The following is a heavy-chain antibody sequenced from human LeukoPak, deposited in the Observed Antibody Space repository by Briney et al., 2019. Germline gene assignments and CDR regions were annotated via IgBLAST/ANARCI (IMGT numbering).Heavy chain of an antibody. J-gene: IGHJ5*02. CDR3: ARVPMVRGVMEGINWFDP. CDR1: GYTFSSYD. Sequence: ASVKVSCKASGYTFSSYDINWVRQATGQGLEWMGWMNPNSGDRGYAQKFQGRVTITRNTSISTAYMELSSLRSEDTAVYYCARVPMVRGVMEGINWFDPWGQGTLVTVSS. CDR2: MNPNSGDR. V-gene: IGHV1-8*03. D-gene: IGHD3-10*01.